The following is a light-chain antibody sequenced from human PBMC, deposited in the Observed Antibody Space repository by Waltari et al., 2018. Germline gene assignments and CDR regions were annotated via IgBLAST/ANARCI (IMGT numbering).Light chain of an antibody. J-gene: IGKJ4*01. CDR1: QSVSSY. CDR3: QQRSNWPPALT. CDR2: DAS. Sequence: EILLTQSTVTLSLSPGERATLSCRASQSVSSYLTWYQQKPGQAPRLLIYDASNRATGIPARFRGSGSGTDFTLTISSLEPEDFAVYYCQQRSNWPPALTFGGGTKVEVK. V-gene: IGKV3-11*01.